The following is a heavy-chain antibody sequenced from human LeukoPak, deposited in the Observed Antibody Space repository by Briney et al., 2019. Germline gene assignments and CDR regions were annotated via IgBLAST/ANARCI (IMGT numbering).Heavy chain of an antibody. Sequence: ASVKVSCKASGYTFTSYDINWVRQATGQGLEWMGWMNPNSGNTGYAQKFQGRVTMTRNTSISTAYMELSSLRSEDTAVYYCARAREVGATWPLDYWGQGTLVTVSS. D-gene: IGHD1-26*01. CDR1: GYTFTSYD. V-gene: IGHV1-8*01. J-gene: IGHJ4*02. CDR3: ARAREVGATWPLDY. CDR2: MNPNSGNT.